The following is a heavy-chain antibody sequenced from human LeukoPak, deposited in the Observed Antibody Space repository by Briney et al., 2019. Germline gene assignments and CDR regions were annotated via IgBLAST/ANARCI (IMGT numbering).Heavy chain of an antibody. J-gene: IGHJ5*02. D-gene: IGHD6-13*01. V-gene: IGHV3-23*01. CDR3: AKDRYSSSWYVLGWFDP. Sequence: PGGSLRLSCAASGFTFSSYAMSWVRQAPGKGLEWVSAISGSGGSTYYADSVKGRFTISRDNSKNTLYLQMNSLRAEDTAVYYCAKDRYSSSWYVLGWFDPWGQGTLVTVPS. CDR1: GFTFSSYA. CDR2: ISGSGGST.